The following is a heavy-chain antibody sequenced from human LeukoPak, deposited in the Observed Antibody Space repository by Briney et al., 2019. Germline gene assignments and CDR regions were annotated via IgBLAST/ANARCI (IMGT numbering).Heavy chain of an antibody. CDR3: ARGPSRSGRFDY. Sequence: PSETLSHTCTVSGGSISSGGYFWTWVRQHPGKGLEWIGYISHSGSTYYNPFLKSRLTISVDTSKNQFSLKLSSVTAADTAVYHCARGPSRSGRFDYWGQGTLATVSS. J-gene: IGHJ4*02. V-gene: IGHV4-31*03. CDR2: ISHSGST. CDR1: GGSISSGGYF. D-gene: IGHD3-3*01.